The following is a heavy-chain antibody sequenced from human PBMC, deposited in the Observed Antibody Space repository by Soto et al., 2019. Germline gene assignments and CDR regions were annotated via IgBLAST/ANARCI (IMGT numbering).Heavy chain of an antibody. CDR3: ARTYSSNFYFYYGLDV. D-gene: IGHD4-4*01. J-gene: IGHJ6*02. CDR2: VYSSGGT. Sequence: QVQLQESGPGLVKPSETLSLTCTVSGDSISGYYWSWIRQPPGQGLEWIGYVYSSGGTKYNPSLKSRGSISVDTSKNQFSLKLASVTAADTAFYYCARTYSSNFYFYYGLDVWGQGTTVTVSS. CDR1: GDSISGYY. V-gene: IGHV4-59*01.